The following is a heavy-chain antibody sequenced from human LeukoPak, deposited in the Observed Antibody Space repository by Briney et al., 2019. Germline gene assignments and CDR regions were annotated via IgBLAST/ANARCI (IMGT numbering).Heavy chain of an antibody. J-gene: IGHJ5*02. Sequence: GGSLRLSCAASGFTFRSYWMTWVRQAPGKGLEWVANINQDGSEEYYVDSVKGRFTISRDNAENSLYLQMNSLRAEDTAVYYCASDDFWSGYRFDPWGQGTLVTVSS. CDR2: INQDGSEE. V-gene: IGHV3-7*01. CDR1: GFTFRSYW. CDR3: ASDDFWSGYRFDP. D-gene: IGHD3-3*01.